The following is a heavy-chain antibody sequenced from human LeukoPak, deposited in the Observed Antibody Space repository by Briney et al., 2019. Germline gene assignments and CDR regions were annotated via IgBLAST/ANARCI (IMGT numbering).Heavy chain of an antibody. CDR1: GGSISGFY. D-gene: IGHD1-26*01. V-gene: IGHV4-59*08. J-gene: IGHJ4*02. CDR2: MYYSGST. CDR3: ARLPNTYGATHFDY. Sequence: PSETLSLTCTVSGGSISGFYWSWIRQPPGKGLECIGYMYYSGSTNYNPSLRSRVTISVDTSKNPFSLQLSSVTAADTAVYYCARLPNTYGATHFDYWGQGTLVTVSS.